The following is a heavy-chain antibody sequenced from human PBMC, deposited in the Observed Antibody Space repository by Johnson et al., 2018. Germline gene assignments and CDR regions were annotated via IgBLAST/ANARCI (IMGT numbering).Heavy chain of an antibody. Sequence: VQLVQSGGGLVQPGRSLRLSCAASGFTFDDYAMHWVRQAPGKGLEWVSGISGNGGSTYYADSVKGRFTSSRDNSKTTLYLQMNSLRAEGTAVYYWAKPRRAATDAFDILGQGTRVTVSS. D-gene: IGHD2-15*01. V-gene: IGHV3-23*04. CDR2: ISGNGGST. J-gene: IGHJ3*02. CDR1: GFTFDDYA. CDR3: AKPRRAATDAFDI.